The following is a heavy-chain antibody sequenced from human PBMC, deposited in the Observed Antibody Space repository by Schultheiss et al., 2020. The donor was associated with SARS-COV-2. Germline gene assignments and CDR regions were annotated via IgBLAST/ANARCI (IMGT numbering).Heavy chain of an antibody. Sequence: GGSLRLSCAASGFTFSSYSMNWVRQAPGKGLVWVSRINSDGSSTSYADSVKGRFTISRENAKNSLYLQMNSLRAGDTAVYYCARGEYSTGYMDVWGKGTTVTVSS. CDR2: INSDGSST. CDR1: GFTFSSYS. CDR3: ARGEYSTGYMDV. D-gene: IGHD6-6*01. V-gene: IGHV3-74*01. J-gene: IGHJ6*03.